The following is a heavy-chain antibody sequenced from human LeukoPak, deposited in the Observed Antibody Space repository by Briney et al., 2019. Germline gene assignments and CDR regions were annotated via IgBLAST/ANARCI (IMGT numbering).Heavy chain of an antibody. CDR1: RFTFSSCA. V-gene: IGHV3-23*01. Sequence: GGSLRLSCAASRFTFSSCAMSWVRQAPGTGLEGFSTMSGSSGSIFYADSVQGRFTISRDNSKNTLYLQMNSLRADDTAVYYCAKTTVTSRLDYWGQGTLVTVSS. CDR2: MSGSSGSI. D-gene: IGHD4-17*01. CDR3: AKTTVTSRLDY. J-gene: IGHJ4*02.